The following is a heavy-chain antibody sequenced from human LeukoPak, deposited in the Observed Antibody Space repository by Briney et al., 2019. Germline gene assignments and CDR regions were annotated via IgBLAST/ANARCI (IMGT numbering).Heavy chain of an antibody. CDR1: GGTFSSYA. Sequence: ASVKVSCKASGGTFSSYAISWVRQATGQGLEWMGWMNPNSGNTGYAQKFQGRVTMTRNTSISTAYMELSSLRSEDTAVYYCARGQLLAGVVVIPGIDYWGQGTLVTVSS. CDR2: MNPNSGNT. CDR3: ARGQLLAGVVVIPGIDY. D-gene: IGHD3-22*01. V-gene: IGHV1-8*02. J-gene: IGHJ4*02.